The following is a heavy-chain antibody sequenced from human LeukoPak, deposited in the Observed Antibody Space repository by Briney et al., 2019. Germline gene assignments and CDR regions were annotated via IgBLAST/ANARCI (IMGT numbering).Heavy chain of an antibody. D-gene: IGHD6-6*01. V-gene: IGHV3-21*04. CDR1: GFRFSNFH. CDR2: ISSSSNYI. J-gene: IGHJ6*03. Sequence: GGSLRLSCAASGFRFSNFHMNWVRQAPGKGLEWVSSISSSSNYIYYADSVKGRFTISRDNAKNSLYLQMNGLRAEDTAVYYCARGHVEYSRSSGYYYYYMDVWGKGTTVTVSS. CDR3: ARGHVEYSRSSGYYYYYMDV.